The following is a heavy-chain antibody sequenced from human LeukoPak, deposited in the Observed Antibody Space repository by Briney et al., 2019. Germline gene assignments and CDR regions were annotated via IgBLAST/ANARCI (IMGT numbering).Heavy chain of an antibody. CDR1: GYTFTGYY. CDR3: ARTALFDSSSWALSIPQYYYGMDV. J-gene: IGHJ6*02. CDR2: INPNSGGT. D-gene: IGHD6-13*01. Sequence: ASVKVSCKASGYTFTGYYMHWVRQAPGQGLEWMGWINPNSGGTNYAQKFQGGVTMTRDTSISTAYMELSRLRSDDTAVYYCARTALFDSSSWALSIPQYYYGMDVWGQGTTVTVSS. V-gene: IGHV1-2*02.